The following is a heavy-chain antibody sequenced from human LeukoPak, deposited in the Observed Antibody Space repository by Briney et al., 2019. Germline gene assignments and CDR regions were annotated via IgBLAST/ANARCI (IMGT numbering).Heavy chain of an antibody. CDR3: ARGGTAVARGEY. J-gene: IGHJ4*02. V-gene: IGHV3-48*01. D-gene: IGHD6-19*01. CDR2: ISNSGSTT. CDR1: GFTFSSYS. Sequence: GGSLRLSCAASGFTFSSYSMNWVRQAPGKGLEWVSYISNSGSTTYYANSVKGRFTISRDNAKNSLYLQMNSLRVEDTAVYYCARGGTAVARGEYWGQGTLVTVSS.